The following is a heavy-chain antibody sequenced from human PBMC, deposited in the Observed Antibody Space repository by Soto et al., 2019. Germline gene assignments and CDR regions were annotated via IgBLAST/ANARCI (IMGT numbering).Heavy chain of an antibody. J-gene: IGHJ1*01. CDR2: ISGSGDST. CDR1: GFTFSSYA. D-gene: IGHD2-15*01. CDR3: AKDLRRDRGYCSGGSCQY. Sequence: PGGSLRLSCAASGFTFSSYAMSWVRQAPGKGLEWVSAISGSGDSTYYADSVKGRFTISRDNSKNTLYLQMNSLRAEDTAVYYCAKDLRRDRGYCSGGSCQYWGQGTLVTVSS. V-gene: IGHV3-23*01.